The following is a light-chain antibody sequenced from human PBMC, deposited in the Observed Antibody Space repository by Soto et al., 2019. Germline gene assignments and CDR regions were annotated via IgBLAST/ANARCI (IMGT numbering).Light chain of an antibody. CDR3: SSYTTGSTL. CDR2: DVT. Sequence: QSVLTQPASVSGSPGQSNTISYTGTSSDIGGNNYVSWYQQHPGKAPKLMIYDVTNRPSGVSNRFSGSKSGNTASLTISGLQAEDEADYYCSSYTTGSTLFGGGTKVTVL. CDR1: SSDIGGNNY. V-gene: IGLV2-14*03. J-gene: IGLJ2*01.